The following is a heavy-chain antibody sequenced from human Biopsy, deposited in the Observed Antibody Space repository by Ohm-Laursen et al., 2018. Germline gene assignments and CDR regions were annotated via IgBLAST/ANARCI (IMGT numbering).Heavy chain of an antibody. CDR3: ARAGTAINGNSLGFDP. J-gene: IGHJ5*02. CDR2: INHSGST. CDR1: GFTFSSFA. D-gene: IGHD1-20*01. V-gene: IGHV4-34*01. Sequence: LRLSCSASGFTFSSFAMTWIRQPPGKGLEWIGEINHSGSTNYNPSLKSRVSISVDTSKNQFSLKLNSVTAADTAVYYCARAGTAINGNSLGFDPWGQGTLVTVSS.